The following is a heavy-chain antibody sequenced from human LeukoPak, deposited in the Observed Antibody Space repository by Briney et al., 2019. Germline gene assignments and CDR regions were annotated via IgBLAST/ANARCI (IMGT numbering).Heavy chain of an antibody. V-gene: IGHV1-69*04. CDR3: AREDWALYYYYGMDV. CDR2: IIPILGIA. CDR1: GGTFSSYA. Sequence: SVKVSCKASGGTFSSYAISWVRQAPGQGLEWMGRIIPILGIANYAQKFQGRVTITADKSTSTAYMELSSLRSEDTAVYYCAREDWALYYYYGMDVWGQGTTVTVSS. J-gene: IGHJ6*02. D-gene: IGHD3/OR15-3a*01.